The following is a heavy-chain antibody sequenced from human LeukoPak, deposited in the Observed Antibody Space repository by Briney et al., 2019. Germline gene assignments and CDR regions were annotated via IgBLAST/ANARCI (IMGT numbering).Heavy chain of an antibody. J-gene: IGHJ4*02. D-gene: IGHD3-16*02. CDR2: INPSGSST. CDR3: ARRARAFGGVIVMNYFDY. Sequence: ASVKVSCKASGYTFTGYSMHWVRQAPGQGLEWMGLINPSGSSTTYAQKFQGRVTMTRDMFTSTDYMELTSLTSDDTAVYYCARRARAFGGVIVMNYFDYWGQGTLVTVSS. V-gene: IGHV1-46*01. CDR1: GYTFTGYS.